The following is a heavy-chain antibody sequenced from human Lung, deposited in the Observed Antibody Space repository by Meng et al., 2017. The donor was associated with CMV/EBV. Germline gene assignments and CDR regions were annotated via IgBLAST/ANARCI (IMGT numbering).Heavy chain of an antibody. D-gene: IGHD6-13*01. V-gene: IGHV5-51*01. CDR2: IYPGDSDT. Sequence: GESXKISCKGSGYTFTDYWVGWVRQMPGKGLEWVGIIYPGDSDTRYSPSFQGQVTISTDKSIKTTYLQWSSLKSSDTAMYFCARLGAPAGQKVIRPPSYFYYGLDVXGQGXTVTVSS. CDR1: GYTFTDYW. J-gene: IGHJ6*02. CDR3: ARLGAPAGQKVIRPPSYFYYGLDV.